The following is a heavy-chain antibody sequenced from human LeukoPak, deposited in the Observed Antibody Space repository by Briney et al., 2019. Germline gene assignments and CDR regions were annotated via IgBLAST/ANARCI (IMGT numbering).Heavy chain of an antibody. Sequence: ASVKVSCKASGHTFTSYGISWVRQAPGQGLEWMGWISAYNGNTNYAQKLQGRVTMTTDTSTSTAYMELRSLRSDDTAVYYCARNRRYGSGSYYKTLDYWGQGTLVTVSS. CDR3: ARNRRYGSGSYYKTLDY. V-gene: IGHV1-18*04. D-gene: IGHD3-10*01. J-gene: IGHJ4*02. CDR2: ISAYNGNT. CDR1: GHTFTSYG.